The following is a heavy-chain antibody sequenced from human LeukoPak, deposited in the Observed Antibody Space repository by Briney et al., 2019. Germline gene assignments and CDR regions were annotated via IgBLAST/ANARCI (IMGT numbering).Heavy chain of an antibody. CDR1: GYSFSNYW. Sequence: GESLKISCKGSGYSFSNYWIGWVRQMPGKGLEWMGIIYPGDSDTRYSPSFQGQVTISADKSISTAYLQWSSLKASDTAMYYCARSWFGRAGWFDPWGQGTLVTVSS. D-gene: IGHD3-10*01. CDR2: IYPGDSDT. CDR3: ARSWFGRAGWFDP. J-gene: IGHJ5*02. V-gene: IGHV5-51*01.